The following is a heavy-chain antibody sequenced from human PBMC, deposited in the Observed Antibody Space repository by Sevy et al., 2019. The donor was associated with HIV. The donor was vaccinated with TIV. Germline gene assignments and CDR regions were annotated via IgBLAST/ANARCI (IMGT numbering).Heavy chain of an antibody. D-gene: IGHD2-15*01. CDR2: ISSSSSYI. CDR1: GFTFSSYS. CDR3: ARGYCSGGSCYLLGAFDI. Sequence: GGSLRLSCAASGFTFSSYSMNWVRQAPGKGLEWVSSISSSSSYIYYADSMKGRFTISRDNAKNSLYLQMNSLRAEDTAVYYCARGYCSGGSCYLLGAFDIWGQGTMVTVSS. V-gene: IGHV3-21*01. J-gene: IGHJ3*02.